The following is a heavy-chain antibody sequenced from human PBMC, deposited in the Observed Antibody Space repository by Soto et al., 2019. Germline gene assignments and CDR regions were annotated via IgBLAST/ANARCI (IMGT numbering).Heavy chain of an antibody. CDR3: ARDRYYYDSSGYYI. CDR1: GFTFSSYW. J-gene: IGHJ4*02. V-gene: IGHV3-7*03. Sequence: EVQLVESGGGLVQPGGSLRLSCAASGFTFSSYWMSWVRQAPGKGLAWVANIKQDGSEKYYVDSVKGRFTISRDNAKNSLYLQMNSLRAEDTALYYCARDRYYYDSSGYYIWGQGTLVTVSS. D-gene: IGHD3-22*01. CDR2: IKQDGSEK.